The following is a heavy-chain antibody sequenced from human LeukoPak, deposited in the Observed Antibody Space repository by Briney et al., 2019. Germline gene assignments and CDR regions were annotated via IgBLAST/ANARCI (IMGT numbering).Heavy chain of an antibody. V-gene: IGHV3-48*04. Sequence: GGSLRLSCAASGFTFSSYAMSWVRQAPGKGLEWVSYISSSGSTIYYADSVKGRFTISRDNAKNSLYLQMNSLRAEDTAVYYCARDSSWYAFDYWGQGTLVTVSS. D-gene: IGHD6-13*01. CDR1: GFTFSSYA. J-gene: IGHJ4*02. CDR2: ISSSGSTI. CDR3: ARDSSWYAFDY.